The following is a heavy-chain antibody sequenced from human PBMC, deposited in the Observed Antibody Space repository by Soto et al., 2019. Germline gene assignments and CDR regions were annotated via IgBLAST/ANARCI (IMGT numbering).Heavy chain of an antibody. CDR1: GFTFSSYG. CDR3: AKETSY. CDR2: ISYDGSNK. J-gene: IGHJ4*02. Sequence: GGSLRLSCAASGFTFSSYGMHWVRQAPGKGLEWVAVISYDGSNKYYADSVKGRFTISRDNSKNTLYLQMNSLRAEDTAVYYCAKETSYWGQGTLVTVSS. V-gene: IGHV3-30*18.